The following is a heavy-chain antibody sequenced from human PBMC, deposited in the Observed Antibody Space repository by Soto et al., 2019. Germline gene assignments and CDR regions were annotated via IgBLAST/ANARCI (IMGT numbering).Heavy chain of an antibody. V-gene: IGHV4-34*01. D-gene: IGHD3-22*01. CDR1: GGSFSGYY. CDR3: ARDRLGNYDSSGYFIDY. Sequence: SETLSLTCAVYGGSFSGYYWSWIRQPPGKGLEWNGEINHSGSTNYNPSLKSRVTISVDTSKNQFSLKLSSVTAADTAVYYCARDRLGNYDSSGYFIDYWGQGTLVTVSS. J-gene: IGHJ4*02. CDR2: INHSGST.